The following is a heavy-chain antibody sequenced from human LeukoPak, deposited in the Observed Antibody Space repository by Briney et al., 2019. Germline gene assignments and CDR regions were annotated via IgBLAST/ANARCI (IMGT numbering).Heavy chain of an antibody. CDR3: ARDSGRYFDWLLPQGSAFDI. D-gene: IGHD3-9*01. V-gene: IGHV4-59*01. J-gene: IGHJ3*02. CDR2: IYYSGST. Sequence: SETLSLTCRVSGGSIRKYYWTWIRQPPGKGLEWIGYIYYSGSTNYNPSLKSRVTISVDTSKNQFSLKLSSVTAADTAVYYCARDSGRYFDWLLPQGSAFDIWGQGTMVTVSS. CDR1: GGSIRKYY.